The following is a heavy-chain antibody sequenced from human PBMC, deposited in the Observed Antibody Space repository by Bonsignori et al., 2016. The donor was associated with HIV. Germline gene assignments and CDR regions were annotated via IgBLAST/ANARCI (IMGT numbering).Heavy chain of an antibody. CDR2: ISSSSSYI. V-gene: IGHV3-21*01. CDR1: GFTFSSYS. Sequence: GGSLRLSCAASGFTFSSYSMNWVRQAPGKGLEWVSSISSSSSYIYYADSVKGRFTISRDNAKNSLYLQMNSLRAEDTAVYYCASWNSMIVVVPARYMDVWGKGTTVTVSS. D-gene: IGHD3-22*01. J-gene: IGHJ6*03. CDR3: ASWNSMIVVVPARYMDV.